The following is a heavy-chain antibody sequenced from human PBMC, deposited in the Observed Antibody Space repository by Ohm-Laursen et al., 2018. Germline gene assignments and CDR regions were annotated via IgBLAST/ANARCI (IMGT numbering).Heavy chain of an antibody. J-gene: IGHJ6*02. CDR1: GGSISSYY. CDR3: ARALGGYPISYYYGMDV. D-gene: IGHD7-27*01. CDR2: IYKSGST. Sequence: GTLSLTCTVSGGSISSYYWSWTRQSPGKGLEWIGYIYKSGSTNYNPSLKSRVTISVDTSKNQFSLKLSSVTAADTAVYYCARALGGYPISYYYGMDVWGQGTTVTVSS. V-gene: IGHV4-59*01.